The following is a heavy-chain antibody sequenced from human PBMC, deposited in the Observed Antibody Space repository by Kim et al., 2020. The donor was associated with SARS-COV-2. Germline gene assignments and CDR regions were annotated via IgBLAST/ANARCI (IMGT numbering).Heavy chain of an antibody. CDR3: ARSRDGQQLHPYYYYGMDV. CDR2: ISSSSSYI. J-gene: IGHJ6*02. D-gene: IGHD6-13*01. CDR1: GFTFSSYS. Sequence: GGSLRLYCAASGFTFSSYSMNWVRQAPGKGLEWVSSISSSSSYIYYADSVKGRFTISRDNAKNSLYLQMNSLRAEDTAVYYCARSRDGQQLHPYYYYGMDVWGQGTTVTVSS. V-gene: IGHV3-21*01.